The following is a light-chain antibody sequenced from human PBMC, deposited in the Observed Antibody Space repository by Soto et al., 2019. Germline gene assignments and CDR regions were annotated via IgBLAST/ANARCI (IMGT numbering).Light chain of an antibody. CDR1: RGHSSYA. Sequence: QPVLTQSPSASASLGASVKLTCTLSRGHSSYAIAWHQQQPEKGPRYLMKLNSDGSHSKGDGIPDRFSGSSSGAERYLTISSLQSEDDADYYCQTWGTGIHVVFGGGTKLTVL. V-gene: IGLV4-69*01. J-gene: IGLJ2*01. CDR2: LNSDGSH. CDR3: QTWGTGIHVV.